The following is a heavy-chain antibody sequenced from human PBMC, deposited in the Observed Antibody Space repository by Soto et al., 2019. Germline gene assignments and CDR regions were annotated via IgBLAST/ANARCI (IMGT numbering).Heavy chain of an antibody. Sequence: ASVKVSCKASGYTFTSYGISWVRQAPGQGLEWMGWISAYNGNTNYAQKLQGRVTMTTDTSTSTAYMELRSLRSDDMAVYYCARTCITIFGVVYDAFDIWGQGTMVTVSS. J-gene: IGHJ3*02. CDR1: GYTFTSYG. V-gene: IGHV1-18*03. CDR3: ARTCITIFGVVYDAFDI. D-gene: IGHD3-3*01. CDR2: ISAYNGNT.